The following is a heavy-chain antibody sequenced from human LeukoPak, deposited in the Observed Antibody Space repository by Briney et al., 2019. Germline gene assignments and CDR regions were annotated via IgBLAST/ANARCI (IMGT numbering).Heavy chain of an antibody. V-gene: IGHV3-7*01. CDR1: GFTFSSYW. J-gene: IGHJ4*02. CDR2: IKQDGSEK. Sequence: GGSLRLSCAASGFTFSSYWMSWVRQAPGKGLEWVANIKQDGSEKYYVDSVKGRFTISRDNAKNSLYLQMNSLRAEDTAVYYCARVLYRRSHLAVAGKGAFDYWGQGTLVTASS. CDR3: ARVLYRRSHLAVAGKGAFDY. D-gene: IGHD6-19*01.